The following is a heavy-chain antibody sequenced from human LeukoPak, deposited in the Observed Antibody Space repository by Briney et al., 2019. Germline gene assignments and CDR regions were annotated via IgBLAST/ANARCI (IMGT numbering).Heavy chain of an antibody. V-gene: IGHV4-39*01. J-gene: IGHJ4*02. CDR2: VHYTRSYSGTT. Sequence: SETLSLTCTVSSGSIGSDALYWGWIRQSPGKGLEWIGSVHYTRSYSGTTYYNPSLESRVTVSTDRSKTLCSLKLTSVTAADTAVYYCVAGEYGTGSYYKSAFWGKGALVTVSS. CDR3: VAGEYGTGSYYKSAF. CDR1: SGSIGSDALY. D-gene: IGHD3-10*01.